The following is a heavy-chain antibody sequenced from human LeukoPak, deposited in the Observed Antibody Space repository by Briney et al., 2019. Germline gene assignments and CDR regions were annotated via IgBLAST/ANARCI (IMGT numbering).Heavy chain of an antibody. CDR1: GFTFSSYW. CDR2: INSDGSST. CDR3: AKIAAAGTFPFDY. J-gene: IGHJ4*02. V-gene: IGHV3-74*01. Sequence: PGGSLRLSCAASGFTFSSYWMHWVRHAPGKGLVWVSRINSDGSSTSYADSVKGRFTISRDNAKNTLYLQMNSLRAEDTAVYYCAKIAAAGTFPFDYWGQGTLVTVSS. D-gene: IGHD6-13*01.